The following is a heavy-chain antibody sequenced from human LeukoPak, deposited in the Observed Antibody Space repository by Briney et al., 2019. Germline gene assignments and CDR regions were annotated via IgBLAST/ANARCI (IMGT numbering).Heavy chain of an antibody. D-gene: IGHD2-2*01. CDR2: IYTSGST. V-gene: IGHV4-4*07. CDR1: GGSISSYY. Sequence: PSETLSLTCTVYGGSISSYYWSWIRQPAGKGLEWIGRIYTSGSTNYNPSLKSRVTMSVDTSKNQFSLKLSSVTAADTAVYYCARGEGLGYCSSTSCSPDHDAFDIWGQGTMVTVSS. CDR3: ARGEGLGYCSSTSCSPDHDAFDI. J-gene: IGHJ3*02.